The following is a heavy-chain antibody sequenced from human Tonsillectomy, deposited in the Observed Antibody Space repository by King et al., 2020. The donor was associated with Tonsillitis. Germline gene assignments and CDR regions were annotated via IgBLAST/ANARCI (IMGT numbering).Heavy chain of an antibody. J-gene: IGHJ4*02. D-gene: IGHD4-17*01. CDR1: GFSFSDAW. Sequence: VQLVESGGGLVQPGGSLRLACAAAGFSFSDAWMNWVRQAPGKGLEWVGRIKSKSNGGTTDYAAPVKVRVTISRDDSKNTIYLQMSSLTTDDTAIYYCSTRPPPHGDYTLDYWGQGTLVTVSS. CDR3: STRPPPHGDYTLDY. CDR2: IKSKSNGGTT. V-gene: IGHV3-15*01.